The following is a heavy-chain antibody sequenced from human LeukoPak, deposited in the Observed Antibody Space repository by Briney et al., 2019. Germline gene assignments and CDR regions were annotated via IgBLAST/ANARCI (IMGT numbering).Heavy chain of an antibody. Sequence: SLRLSCAASGFTFDDYAMHWVRQAPGKGLEWVSGISLNSGSIGYADSVKGRFTISRDNAKNSLYLQMNSLRAEDTALYYCASGGSYPYTLDYWGQGTLVTGSS. V-gene: IGHV3-9*01. J-gene: IGHJ4*02. CDR1: GFTFDDYA. CDR3: ASGGSYPYTLDY. D-gene: IGHD1-26*01. CDR2: ISLNSGSI.